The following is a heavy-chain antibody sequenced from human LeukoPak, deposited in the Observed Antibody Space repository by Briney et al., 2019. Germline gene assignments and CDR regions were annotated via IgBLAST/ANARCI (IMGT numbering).Heavy chain of an antibody. J-gene: IGHJ1*01. CDR1: GFTFSSYG. Sequence: PGGSLRLSCAASGFTFSSYGMHWVRQAPGKGLEWVAFIRYDGSNKYYADSVKGRFTISRDNSKNTLYLQMNSLRAEDTAVYYCAKEVSSGWYPRFQHWGQGTQVTVSS. CDR3: AKEVSSGWYPRFQH. V-gene: IGHV3-30*02. CDR2: IRYDGSNK. D-gene: IGHD3-22*01.